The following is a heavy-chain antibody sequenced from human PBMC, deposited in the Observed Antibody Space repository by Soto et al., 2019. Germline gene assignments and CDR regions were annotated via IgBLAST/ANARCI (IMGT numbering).Heavy chain of an antibody. J-gene: IGHJ5*02. CDR3: ARDVLRFLEWSPGGSWFDP. CDR2: ISAYNGNT. D-gene: IGHD3-3*01. V-gene: IGHV1-18*01. CDR1: GYTFTSYG. Sequence: ASVKVSCKASGYTFTSYGISWVRQAPGQGLEWMGWISAYNGNTNYAQKLQGRVTMTTDTSTSTAYMELRGLRSDDTAVYYCARDVLRFLEWSPGGSWFDPWGQGTLVTVSS.